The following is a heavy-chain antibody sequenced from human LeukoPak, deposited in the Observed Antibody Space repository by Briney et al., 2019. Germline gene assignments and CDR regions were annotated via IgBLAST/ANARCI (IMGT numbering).Heavy chain of an antibody. Sequence: PSETLSLTCAVSGGSISSSNWWNWVRQPPGKGLEWIGEIYHSGSTNYNPSLKSRVTISVDKSKNQFSLKLSSVTAADTAVYYCARVGAGNSGYYSSQYFDLWGRGTLVTVSS. D-gene: IGHD3-22*01. CDR3: ARVGAGNSGYYSSQYFDL. V-gene: IGHV4-4*02. CDR1: GGSISSSNW. CDR2: IYHSGST. J-gene: IGHJ2*01.